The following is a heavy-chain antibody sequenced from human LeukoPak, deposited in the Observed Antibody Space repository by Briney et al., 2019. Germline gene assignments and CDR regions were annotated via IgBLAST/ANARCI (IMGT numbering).Heavy chain of an antibody. D-gene: IGHD6-19*01. CDR2: ISAYNGNT. J-gene: IGHJ4*02. CDR1: GYTFTSYG. V-gene: IGHV1-18*01. Sequence: ASVKVSCKASGYTFTSYGISWVRQAPGQGLEWMGWISAYNGNTNYAQKLQGRVTMTTDTSTSTAYTELRSLRSDDTAVYYRARDKGEQWLGTTNFFDYWGQGTLVTVSS. CDR3: ARDKGEQWLGTTNFFDY.